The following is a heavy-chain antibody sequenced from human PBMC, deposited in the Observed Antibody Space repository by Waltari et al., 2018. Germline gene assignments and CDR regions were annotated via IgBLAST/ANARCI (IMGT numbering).Heavy chain of an antibody. CDR1: GFTFSNHI. CDR3: AREGGTSAYSGYFDS. Sequence: PLVESGGGVVQPGRSLSLSCAAPGFTFSNHIIHWVRRAPGRGLECVCAISYDGFSKYSSDSVMCRVTIAGDTSKTTVDLQMNSLSTEDTAVYYCAREGGTSAYSGYFDSWGQGTLVTVSS. V-gene: IGHV3-30-3*01. D-gene: IGHD2-21*01. J-gene: IGHJ4*02. CDR2: ISYDGFSK.